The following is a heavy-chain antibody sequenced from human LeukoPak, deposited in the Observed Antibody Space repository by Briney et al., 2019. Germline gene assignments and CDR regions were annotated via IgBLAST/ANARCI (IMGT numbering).Heavy chain of an antibody. CDR1: SGSIINSNYY. J-gene: IGHJ5*02. D-gene: IGHD3-10*01. V-gene: IGHV4-39*01. Sequence: SETLSLTCTVSSGSIINSNYYWGWIRQPPGKGLEWIGSIFYSGSTDYNPSLKSRVTISVDTSKNQFSLKLNSVTAANTAVYFCARYYGSGRDSDHWGQGTLVTVSS. CDR3: ARYYGSGRDSDH. CDR2: IFYSGST.